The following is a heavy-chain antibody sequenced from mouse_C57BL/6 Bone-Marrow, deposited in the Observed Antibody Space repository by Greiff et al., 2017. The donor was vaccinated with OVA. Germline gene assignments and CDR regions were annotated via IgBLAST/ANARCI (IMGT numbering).Heavy chain of an antibody. V-gene: IGHV5-16*01. CDR3: ARDRVPSGSTYWYFDV. D-gene: IGHD1-1*01. J-gene: IGHJ1*03. Sequence: EVMLVESEGGLVQPGSSMKLSCTASGFTFSDYYMAWVRQVPEKGLEWVANINYDGSSTYYLDSLKSRFIISRDNAKNILYLQMSSLKSEDTATYYGARDRVPSGSTYWYFDVWGTGTTVTVSS. CDR1: GFTFSDYY. CDR2: INYDGSST.